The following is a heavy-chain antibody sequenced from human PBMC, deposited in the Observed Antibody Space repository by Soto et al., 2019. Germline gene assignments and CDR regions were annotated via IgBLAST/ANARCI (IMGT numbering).Heavy chain of an antibody. Sequence: QVQLVESGGGLVKPGGSLRLSCAASGFTFSDYYMSWIRQAPGKGLEWVSYISSSSSYTNYADSVKGRFTISRDNAKNSLYLQMNSLRAEDTAVYYCARRSSWRGYYYYGMVVWGQGTTVTVSS. D-gene: IGHD3-10*01. CDR3: ARRSSWRGYYYYGMVV. CDR1: GFTFSDYY. J-gene: IGHJ6*02. CDR2: ISSSSSYT. V-gene: IGHV3-11*05.